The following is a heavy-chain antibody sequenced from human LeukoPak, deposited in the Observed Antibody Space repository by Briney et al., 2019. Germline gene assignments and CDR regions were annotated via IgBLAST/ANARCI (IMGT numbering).Heavy chain of an antibody. J-gene: IGHJ6*02. Sequence: PGGSLRLSCAASGFTFSSYAMSWVRQAPGKGLEWVSAISGSGGSTYYADSVKGRFTISRDNSKNTLYLQMNSLRAEDTAVYYCAKAFWSGYFNGMDVWGQGTTVTVSS. CDR1: GFTFSSYA. CDR3: AKAFWSGYFNGMDV. CDR2: ISGSGGST. V-gene: IGHV3-23*01. D-gene: IGHD3-3*01.